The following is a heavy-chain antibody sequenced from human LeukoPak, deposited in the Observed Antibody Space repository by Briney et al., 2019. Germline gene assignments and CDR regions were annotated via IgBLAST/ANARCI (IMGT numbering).Heavy chain of an antibody. J-gene: IGHJ4*02. CDR3: AKDQRPGLYCSSTSCYSPSVFDY. V-gene: IGHV3-43D*03. CDR1: GFTFDDYA. Sequence: HAGGSLRLSCAASGFTFDDYAMHWVRQAPGKGLEWVSLISWDGGSTYYADSVKGRFTISRDNSKNSLYLQMNSLRAEDTALYYCAKDQRPGLYCSSTSCYSPSVFDYWGQGTLVTVSS. D-gene: IGHD2-2*01. CDR2: ISWDGGST.